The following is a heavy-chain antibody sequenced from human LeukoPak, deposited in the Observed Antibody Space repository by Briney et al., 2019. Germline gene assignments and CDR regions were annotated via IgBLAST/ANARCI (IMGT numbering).Heavy chain of an antibody. J-gene: IGHJ3*02. CDR2: IWYDGSEK. V-gene: IGHV3-33*01. CDR3: ARGGNAFDI. CDR1: GFSFSSFG. Sequence: GESLRLSCAASGFSFSSFGMHWVRQAPGKGLERVAVIWYDGSEKFYGDSVKGRFTISRDNSRNTLYLQMNSLRVEDTAAYYCARGGNAFDIWGQGTVVTISS.